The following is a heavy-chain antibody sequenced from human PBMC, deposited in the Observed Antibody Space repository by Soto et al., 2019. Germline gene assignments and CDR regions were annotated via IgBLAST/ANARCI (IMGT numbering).Heavy chain of an antibody. CDR1: GVSISSGGYY. Sequence: TLSLTCTVSGVSISSGGYYWSWIRQHPGKGLVWIGYIYYSGRTYYNPSLKSRVTISVYTSKNQSYLKLSSVTAADTAVYYCARVLSGVVVVAANVPWFDPWGQGTLVT. J-gene: IGHJ5*02. CDR3: ARVLSGVVVVAANVPWFDP. CDR2: IYYSGRT. D-gene: IGHD2-15*01. V-gene: IGHV4-31*03.